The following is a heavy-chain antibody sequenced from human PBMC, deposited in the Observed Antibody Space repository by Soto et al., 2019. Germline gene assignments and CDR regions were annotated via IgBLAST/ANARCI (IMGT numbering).Heavy chain of an antibody. CDR1: GGSISSGDYY. V-gene: IGHV4-31*03. Sequence: PSVPLSLTCTVSGGSISSGDYYWSWIRQHPGKGLEWIGYIYYSGSTYYNPSLKSRVTISVDTSKNQFSLKLSSVTAADTAVYYCARWPQLKPRFDYWGQGTLVTVSS. CDR2: IYYSGST. J-gene: IGHJ4*02. D-gene: IGHD1-1*01. CDR3: ARWPQLKPRFDY.